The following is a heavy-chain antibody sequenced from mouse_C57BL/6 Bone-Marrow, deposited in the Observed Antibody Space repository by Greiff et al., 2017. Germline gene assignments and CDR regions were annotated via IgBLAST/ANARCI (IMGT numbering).Heavy chain of an antibody. J-gene: IGHJ2*01. CDR2: IDPSDSYT. D-gene: IGHD1-1*01. Sequence: QVQLQQSGAELVMPGASVKLSCKASGYTFTSYWMHWVKQRPGQGLEWIGEIDPSDSYTNYTQKFKGKSTLTVDKSASTAYMQLSSLTSEDSAVYYCARSPYYEGGYWGQGTTLTVSS. CDR1: GYTFTSYW. CDR3: ARSPYYEGGY. V-gene: IGHV1-69*01.